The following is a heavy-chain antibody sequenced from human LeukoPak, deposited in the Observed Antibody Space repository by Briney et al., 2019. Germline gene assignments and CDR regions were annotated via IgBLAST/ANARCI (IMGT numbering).Heavy chain of an antibody. J-gene: IGHJ4*02. CDR2: ISAYNGNT. Sequence: GASVKVSCKASGYTFTSYGISWVRQAPGQGLEWMGWISAYNGNTNYAQKLQGRVTMTTDTSTSTAYMELRSLRSDDTAVYYCAIHYYCYDSSGHFDYWGQGTLVTVSS. CDR3: AIHYYCYDSSGHFDY. V-gene: IGHV1-18*01. D-gene: IGHD3-22*01. CDR1: GYTFTSYG.